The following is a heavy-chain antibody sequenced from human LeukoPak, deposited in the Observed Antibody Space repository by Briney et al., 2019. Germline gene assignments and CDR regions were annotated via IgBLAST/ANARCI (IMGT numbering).Heavy chain of an antibody. CDR1: GFTFSSYA. V-gene: IGHV3-23*01. Sequence: GRSLRLSCAASGFTFSSYAMSWVRQAPGKGLEWVSAISGSGGSTYYADSVKGRFTISRDNSKNTLYLQMNSLRAEDTAVYYCASKLYYDFWSGYPYYYGMDVWGQGTTVTVSS. J-gene: IGHJ6*02. CDR2: ISGSGGST. CDR3: ASKLYYDFWSGYPYYYGMDV. D-gene: IGHD3-3*01.